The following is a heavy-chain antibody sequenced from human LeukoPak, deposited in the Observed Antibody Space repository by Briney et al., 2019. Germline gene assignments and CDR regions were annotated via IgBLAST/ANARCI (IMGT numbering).Heavy chain of an antibody. CDR2: ISSSSSTI. CDR1: GFTFSSYS. D-gene: IGHD2-8*01. V-gene: IGHV3-48*01. Sequence: GGSLRLSCAASGFTFSSYSMNWVRQAPGKGLEWVSYISSSSSTIYYADSVKGRFTISRDNSKNTVYLQMNSLRADDTAVYYCAKRGVLWGQGTLVTVSS. CDR3: AKRGVL. J-gene: IGHJ4*02.